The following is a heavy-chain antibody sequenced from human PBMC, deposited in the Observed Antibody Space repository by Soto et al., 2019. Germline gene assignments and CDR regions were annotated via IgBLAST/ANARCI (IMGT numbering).Heavy chain of an antibody. CDR3: ARHLGSSTSWEQNLQKPPGGWFDP. V-gene: IGHV4-59*08. CDR1: GGSISSYY. CDR2: IYYSGST. D-gene: IGHD2-2*01. J-gene: IGHJ5*02. Sequence: SETLSLTCTVSGGSISSYYWSWIRQPPGKGLEWIGYIYYSGSTNYNPSLKSRVTISVDTSKNQFSLKLSSVTAADTAVYYCARHLGSSTSWEQNLQKPPGGWFDPWGQGTLVTVSS.